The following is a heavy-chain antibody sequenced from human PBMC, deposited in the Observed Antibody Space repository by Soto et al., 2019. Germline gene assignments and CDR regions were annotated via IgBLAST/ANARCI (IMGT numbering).Heavy chain of an antibody. V-gene: IGHV3-11*05. CDR2: IGSSSSYT. Sequence: QVQLVESGGDLVKPGGSLRLSCGASGFPFSDYYMSWIRQAPGKGLEWVSSIGSSSSYTNYADSVKGRFTISRDNAKNSLYLQMNSLRAEDTAVYYCARRRPTGYYNYWGQGTLVTVSA. J-gene: IGHJ4*02. CDR3: ARRRPTGYYNY. D-gene: IGHD3-9*01. CDR1: GFPFSDYY.